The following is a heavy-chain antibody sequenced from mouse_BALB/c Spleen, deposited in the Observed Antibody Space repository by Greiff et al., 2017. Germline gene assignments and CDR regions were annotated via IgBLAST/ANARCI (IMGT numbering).Heavy chain of an antibody. CDR1: GFAFSSYD. V-gene: IGHV5-12-1*01. J-gene: IGHJ2*01. D-gene: IGHD1-2*01. CDR2: ISSGGGST. Sequence: DVHLVESGGGLVKPGGSLKLSCAASGFAFSSYDMSWVRQTPEKRLEWVAYISSGGGSTYYPDTVKGRFTISRDNAKNTLYLQMSSLKSEDTAMYYCASHYYGYYYFDYWGQGTTLTVSS. CDR3: ASHYYGYYYFDY.